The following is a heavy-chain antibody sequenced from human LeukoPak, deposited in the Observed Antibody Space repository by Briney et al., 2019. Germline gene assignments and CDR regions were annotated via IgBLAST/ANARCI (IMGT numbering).Heavy chain of an antibody. D-gene: IGHD3-22*01. CDR2: IKSDGSIT. V-gene: IGHV3-74*01. J-gene: IGHJ4*02. CDR1: GITLSSYW. Sequence: GGSLRLSCAASGITLSSYWMHWVRQAPGKGPVWVSRIKSDGSITNYADSVKGRFTISRDSAKNTLYLQMNSLRAEDTAVYYCAKDHSSGYYYFDYWGQGTLVTVSS. CDR3: AKDHSSGYYYFDY.